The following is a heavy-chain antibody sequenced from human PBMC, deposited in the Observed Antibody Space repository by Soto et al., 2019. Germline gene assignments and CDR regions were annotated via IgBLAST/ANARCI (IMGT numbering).Heavy chain of an antibody. Sequence: EVQLVESGGGLVQPGGSLRLSCAASGFTFSYYSMNWVRQAPGKGLEWVSYISSGSTTIYYAESVKGRFTISRDNGKNSLYLQMNSLRAEDTVVYYCAREAAGDFIDYWGQGTLVTVSS. CDR2: ISSGSTTI. CDR3: AREAAGDFIDY. CDR1: GFTFSYYS. V-gene: IGHV3-48*01. J-gene: IGHJ4*02. D-gene: IGHD3-16*01.